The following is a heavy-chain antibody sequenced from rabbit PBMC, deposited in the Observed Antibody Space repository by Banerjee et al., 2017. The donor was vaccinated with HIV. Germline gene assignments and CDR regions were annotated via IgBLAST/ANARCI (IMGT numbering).Heavy chain of an antibody. CDR2: VDGSSGST. Sequence: QEQLEESGGDLVKPEGSLTLTCTASGFSFSNGYVMCWVRQAPGKGLEWIACVDGSSGSTWYASWAKGRFTITRSTSLNTVTLQMTSLTAADTATYFCARDLAGVIGWNFNLWGPGTLVTVS. V-gene: IGHV1S45*01. CDR3: ARDLAGVIGWNFNL. CDR1: GFSFSNGYV. J-gene: IGHJ4*01. D-gene: IGHD4-1*01.